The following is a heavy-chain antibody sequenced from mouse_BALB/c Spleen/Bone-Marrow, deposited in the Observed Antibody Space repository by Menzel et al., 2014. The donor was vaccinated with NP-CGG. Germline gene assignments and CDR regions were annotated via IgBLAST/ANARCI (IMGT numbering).Heavy chain of an antibody. CDR2: IRGDGSP. Sequence: VKVVESGPGLVTPSQTLTITCTVSGFSLTSYGVSWVRQTPGKGLEWLGVIRGDGSPNNGAASISRQSNSKDNSKSQDFVKLNCLQTDNTATYYCAATRKYVNPFAYWGQGTLVTVS. V-gene: IGHV2-3*01. CDR1: GFSLTSYG. J-gene: IGHJ3*01. D-gene: IGHD5-1-1*01. CDR3: AATRKYVNPFAY.